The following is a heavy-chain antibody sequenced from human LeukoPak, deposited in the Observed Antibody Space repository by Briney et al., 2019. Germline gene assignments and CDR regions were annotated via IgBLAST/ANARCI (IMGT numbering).Heavy chain of an antibody. J-gene: IGHJ4*02. CDR1: GFTFSIAW. D-gene: IGHD3-3*01. V-gene: IGHV3-15*01. CDR3: TWSGLKIES. CDR2: IKKKSDGATT. Sequence: PGGALRLSCAASGFTFSIAWMSWVRQAPGKGLKWLGQIKKKSDGATTAYAAPVKGRFTISRDGSKNTLFLQMNSLKTQDTALYYCTWSGLKIESWGQGTLVTVSS.